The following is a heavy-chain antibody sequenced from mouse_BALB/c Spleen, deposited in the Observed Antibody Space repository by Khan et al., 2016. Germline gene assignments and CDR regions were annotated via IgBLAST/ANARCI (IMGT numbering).Heavy chain of an antibody. CDR3: AREENALDD. Sequence: ELVESGGGLVKPGGSLKFSCAASGFTFSSYAMSWVRQTPEKRLEWVASISSGGTTYYPDSVKDRFTISRDDARNILYLQMNSLRSEDTAIYYCAREENALDDCGQGTSVTVSS. CDR1: GFTFSSYA. J-gene: IGHJ4*01. CDR2: ISSGGTT. V-gene: IGHV5-6-5*01.